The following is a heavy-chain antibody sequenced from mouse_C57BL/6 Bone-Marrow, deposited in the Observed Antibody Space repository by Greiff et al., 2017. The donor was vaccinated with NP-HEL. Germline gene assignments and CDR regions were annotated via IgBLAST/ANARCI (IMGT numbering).Heavy chain of an antibody. CDR3: AREGSSYRFAY. V-gene: IGHV1-52*01. CDR1: GYTFTSYW. J-gene: IGHJ3*01. Sequence: QVQLQQPGAELVRPGSSVKLSCKASGYTFTSYWMHWVKQRPIQGLEWIGNIDPSDSETHYNQKFKDKATLTVDKSSSTAYMQLSSLTSEDSAVYYCAREGSSYRFAYWGQGTLVTVSA. CDR2: IDPSDSET. D-gene: IGHD1-1*01.